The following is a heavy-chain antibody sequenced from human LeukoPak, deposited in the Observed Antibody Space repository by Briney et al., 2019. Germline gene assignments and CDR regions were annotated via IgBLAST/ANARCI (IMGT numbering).Heavy chain of an antibody. CDR2: ISWNGGSK. J-gene: IGHJ5*02. CDR1: GFTFDDYA. CDR3: AKDITSYYDYVFEA. D-gene: IGHD3-16*01. Sequence: GGSLRLPCAASGFTFDDYAMHWVRQAPGKGLEWVSGISWNGGSKAYADSVKGRFTISRDDAKNSLYLQMNSLRADDTAFYYCAKDITSYYDYVFEAWGQGTLVTVSS. V-gene: IGHV3-9*01.